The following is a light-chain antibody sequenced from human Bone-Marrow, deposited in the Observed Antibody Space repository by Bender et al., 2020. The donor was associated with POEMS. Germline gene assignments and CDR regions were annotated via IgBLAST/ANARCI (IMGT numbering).Light chain of an antibody. CDR1: SSDVGDYNF. V-gene: IGLV2-14*01. CDR3: GSYTSSATVV. J-gene: IGLJ2*01. Sequence: QSALTQPPSASGSLGQSVTISCTGTSSDVGDYNFVSWYQEHPGKAPKLIIYGVSNRPSGVSNRFSGSKSANTASLTISGLQAEDEADYYCGSYTSSATVVFGGGTKLTVL. CDR2: GVS.